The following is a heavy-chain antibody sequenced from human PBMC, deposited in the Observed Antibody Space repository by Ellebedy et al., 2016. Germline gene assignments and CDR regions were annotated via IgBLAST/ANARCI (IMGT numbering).Heavy chain of an antibody. CDR3: GRGGWGGYSSTFYYYYGMDV. D-gene: IGHD3-10*01. V-gene: IGHV1-69*13. Sequence: ASVKVSCKASGGTLSDYAINWVRQAPGQGLEWMGGIIRVFGTADYAQNFQGRVTITADYSTNTVYMELSSLGSEDTAVYYCGRGGWGGYSSTFYYYYGMDVWGQGTAVTVSS. J-gene: IGHJ6*02. CDR2: IIRVFGTA. CDR1: GGTLSDYA.